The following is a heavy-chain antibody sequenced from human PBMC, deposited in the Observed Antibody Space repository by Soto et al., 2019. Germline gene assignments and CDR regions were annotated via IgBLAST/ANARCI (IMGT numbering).Heavy chain of an antibody. Sequence: GGSLRLSCAASGFTFSSYWMSWVRQAPGKGLEWVANIKQDGSEKYYVDSVKGRFTISRDNAKNSLYLQMNSLRAEDTAVYYCASPRTSDIVATIDGPMGSWGQGTLVTVSS. CDR1: GFTFSSYW. CDR3: ASPRTSDIVATIDGPMGS. CDR2: IKQDGSEK. J-gene: IGHJ5*02. V-gene: IGHV3-7*05. D-gene: IGHD5-12*01.